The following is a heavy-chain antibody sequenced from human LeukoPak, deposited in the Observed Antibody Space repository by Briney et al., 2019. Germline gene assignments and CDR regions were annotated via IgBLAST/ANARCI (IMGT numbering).Heavy chain of an antibody. CDR2: IYYSGST. V-gene: IGHV4-59*08. Sequence: SETLSLTCTVSGRSISSYYWIWIRQPPGKGREWSGYIYYSGSTNYNPSLKSRVTISVDTSKNQFSLKLSSVTAADTAVYYCARTDYGEGPYYFDYWGQGTLVTVSS. CDR1: GRSISSYY. J-gene: IGHJ4*02. D-gene: IGHD4-17*01. CDR3: ARTDYGEGPYYFDY.